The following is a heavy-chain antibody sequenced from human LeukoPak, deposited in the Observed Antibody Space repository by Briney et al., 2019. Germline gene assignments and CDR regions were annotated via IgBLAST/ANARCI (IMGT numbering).Heavy chain of an antibody. CDR2: INHSGST. CDR1: GGSVNSGSYY. Sequence: PSETLSLTCSVSGGSVNSGSYYWTWIRQPPGKGLEWIGEINHSGSTNYNPSLKSRVTISVDTSKNQFSLKLSSVTAADTAVYYCARGRTAYYYGSGSYRSTPNWFDPWGQGTLVTVSS. D-gene: IGHD3-10*01. J-gene: IGHJ5*02. V-gene: IGHV4-39*07. CDR3: ARGRTAYYYGSGSYRSTPNWFDP.